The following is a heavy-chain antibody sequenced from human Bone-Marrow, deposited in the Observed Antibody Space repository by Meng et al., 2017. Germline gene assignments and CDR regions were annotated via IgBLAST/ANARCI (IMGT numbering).Heavy chain of an antibody. CDR2: INHSGST. CDR3: RLAYCMGDCVDY. D-gene: IGHD2-21*01. V-gene: IGHV4-34*01. CDR1: GGSFSAYD. Sequence: QVQVQQWGAGLLKPSETLSLTCAFYGGSFSAYDWSWIRQPQGKGLEWLGQINHSGSTNDNPSLKSRVTISIDTSRNQLSLKLSSVTAADTAVYYCRLAYCMGDCVDYWGQGTLVTVSS. J-gene: IGHJ4*02.